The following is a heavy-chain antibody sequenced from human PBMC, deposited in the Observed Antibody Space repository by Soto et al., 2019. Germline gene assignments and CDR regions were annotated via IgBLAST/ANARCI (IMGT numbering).Heavy chain of an antibody. CDR3: AKTFDSSGYYLDY. D-gene: IGHD3-22*01. CDR2: ISYDGSNK. CDR1: GFTFRSYG. J-gene: IGHJ4*02. Sequence: GGSLRLSCAASGFTFRSYGMHWVRQAPGKGLEWVAVISYDGSNKYYADSVKGRFTISRDNSKNTLYLQMNSLRAEDTAVYYCAKTFDSSGYYLDYWGQGTLVTVSS. V-gene: IGHV3-30*18.